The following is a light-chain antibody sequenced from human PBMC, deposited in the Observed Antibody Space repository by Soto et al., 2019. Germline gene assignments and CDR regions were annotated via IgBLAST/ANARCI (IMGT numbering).Light chain of an antibody. V-gene: IGLV2-11*01. J-gene: IGLJ3*02. CDR2: AVR. Sequence: QSVLTQPHSVSGSPGQSVTISCTGTNSDVGRYNSVSWYQQLPGKAPKIIISAVRQRPSGVPDRFSGSKSGNTASLTISGLQADDEADYFCFSYTANDNWVFGGGTTVTVL. CDR3: FSYTANDNWV. CDR1: NSDVGRYNS.